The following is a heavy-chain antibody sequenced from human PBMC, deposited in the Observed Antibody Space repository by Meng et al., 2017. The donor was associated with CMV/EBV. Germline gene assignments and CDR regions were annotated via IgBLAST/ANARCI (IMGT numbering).Heavy chain of an antibody. V-gene: IGHV1-69*10. CDR3: ARKSERTGYFDP. J-gene: IGHJ5*02. CDR2: IIPILGIA. Sequence: SVKVSCKASGGTFSSHAINWVRQAPGQGLEWMGGIIPILGIANYAPNFQGRVTINADKSTSTADMELRSLKSEDTAVYYCARKSERTGYFDPWGQGTLVTVSS. D-gene: IGHD3/OR15-3a*01. CDR1: GGTFSSHA.